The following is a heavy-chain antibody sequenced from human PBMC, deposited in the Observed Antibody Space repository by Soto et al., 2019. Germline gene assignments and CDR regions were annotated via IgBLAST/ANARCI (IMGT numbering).Heavy chain of an antibody. CDR3: ASGGSSLNFDS. J-gene: IGHJ4*02. CDR2: INSDGSST. D-gene: IGHD6-6*01. V-gene: IGHV3-74*01. Sequence: PGGSLRLSCAASGFTFRSYWMQWVRQAPGKGLVWVSWINSDGSSTSYADSVKGRFTISRDNAKNTLYLQMNSLRAVDTAVYYCASGGSSLNFDSWGQGTLVTVSS. CDR1: GFTFRSYW.